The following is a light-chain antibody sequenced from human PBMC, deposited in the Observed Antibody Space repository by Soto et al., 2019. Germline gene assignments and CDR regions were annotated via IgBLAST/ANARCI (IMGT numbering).Light chain of an antibody. J-gene: IGKJ5*01. CDR2: CAS. CDR3: QQYATAPST. CDR1: QSVGRNY. Sequence: EIVITQSPATPSVSPGERATLSCRASQSVGRNYLSCLQQKCGQAPRLFXDCASSMAAGSPDRLSGSGSGTDFTLTISRLEPEDFAVYYCQQYATAPSTFGQGTRLDIK. V-gene: IGKV3-20*01.